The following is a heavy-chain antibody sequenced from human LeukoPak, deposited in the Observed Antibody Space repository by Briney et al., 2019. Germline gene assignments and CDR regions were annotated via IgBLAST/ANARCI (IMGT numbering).Heavy chain of an antibody. CDR1: GYTFTKYL. V-gene: IGHV1-18*01. J-gene: IGHJ3*02. CDR2: ISAYNGHT. CDR3: ARGRNYYGSGRPTSDALDI. Sequence: ASVKVSCKASGYTFTKYLITWVRQAPGQGLEWMGWISAYNGHTNYEQKFQGRVTMTTDTSTSTAYMELRSLRSEDTAVYYCARGRNYYGSGRPTSDALDIWGQGTMVTVSS. D-gene: IGHD3-10*01.